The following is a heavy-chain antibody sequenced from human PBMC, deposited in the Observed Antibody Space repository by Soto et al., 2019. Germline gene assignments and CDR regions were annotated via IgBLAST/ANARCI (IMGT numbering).Heavy chain of an antibody. D-gene: IGHD6-19*01. CDR1: GFSLSTSGVG. J-gene: IGHJ4*02. CDR3: AHRLRRRQWLGTGYFDY. V-gene: IGHV2-5*02. CDR2: IYWDDDK. Sequence: QITLKESGPTLVKPTQTLTLTCTFSGFSLSTSGVGVGWIRQPPGKALEWLALIYWDDDKRYSPSLKSRLTITKDTSKNQVVLTMTNMDPVDTATYYCAHRLRRRQWLGTGYFDYWGQGTLVTVSS.